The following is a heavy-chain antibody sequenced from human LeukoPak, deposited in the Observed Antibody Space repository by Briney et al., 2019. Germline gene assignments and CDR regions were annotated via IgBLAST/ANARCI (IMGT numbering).Heavy chain of an antibody. J-gene: IGHJ6*02. CDR3: ARQMVRGVIGSGMDV. V-gene: IGHV7-4-1*02. CDR2: INTNTGNP. CDR1: GYTFTSYA. D-gene: IGHD3-10*01. Sequence: GASVKVSCKASGYTFTSYAMNWVRQAPGQGLEWMGWINTNTGNPTYAQGFTGRFIFSLDTSVSAAYLQISSLKAEDTAVYYCARQMVRGVIGSGMDVWGQGTTVTVSS.